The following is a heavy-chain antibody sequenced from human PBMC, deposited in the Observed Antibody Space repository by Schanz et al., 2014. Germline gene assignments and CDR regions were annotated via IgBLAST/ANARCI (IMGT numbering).Heavy chain of an antibody. CDR3: ARAQAAAVD. Sequence: QAQLVQSGAEVKKPGSSVTVSCKASGDIFTSYTISWVRQAPGQGLEWMGKIIPFIGVPNFAQKFQDRVTMTTDTSTSTAYMDLRSLKSDDTTMYYCARAQAAAVDWGQGTLVTVSS. V-gene: IGHV1-69*02. CDR2: IIPFIGVP. D-gene: IGHD6-13*01. CDR1: GDIFTSYT. J-gene: IGHJ4*02.